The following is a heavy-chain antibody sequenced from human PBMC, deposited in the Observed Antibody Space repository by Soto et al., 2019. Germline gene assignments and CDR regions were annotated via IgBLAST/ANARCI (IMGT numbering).Heavy chain of an antibody. J-gene: IGHJ3*02. CDR2: IYYSGST. CDR1: GGSISSGGYY. CDR3: ARDSPIFPSDDAFDI. V-gene: IGHV4-31*03. Sequence: QVQLQESGPGLVKPSQTLSLTCTVSGGSISSGGYYWTWIRQHPGKGLEWIGYIYYSGSTHYNPSLKSRVTISVDTSKNQFSLKLSSVTAADTAVYYCARDSPIFPSDDAFDIWGQGTMVTVSS.